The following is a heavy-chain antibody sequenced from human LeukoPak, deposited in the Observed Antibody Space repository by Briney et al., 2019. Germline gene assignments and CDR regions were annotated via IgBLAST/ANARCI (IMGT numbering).Heavy chain of an antibody. J-gene: IGHJ4*02. CDR1: GYILTDYR. CDR2: IIPIFGTA. CDR3: ARLKSGYPDSDY. Sequence: GASVKVSCKASGYILTDYRIHWVRQAPGQGLEWMGGIIPIFGTANYAQKFQGRVTITADESTSTAYMELSSLRSEDTAVYYCARLKSGYPDSDYWGQGTLVTVSS. D-gene: IGHD3-22*01. V-gene: IGHV1-69*13.